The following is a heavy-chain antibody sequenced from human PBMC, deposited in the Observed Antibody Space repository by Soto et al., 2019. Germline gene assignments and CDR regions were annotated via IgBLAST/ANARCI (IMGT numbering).Heavy chain of an antibody. J-gene: IGHJ4*02. V-gene: IGHV4-59*01. CDR1: GDSLTRNY. Sequence: QVQLQESGPGLVKPSETLSLTCTVSGDSLTRNYWSWIRQPPGKGLEWLAYIHNGRSTNYNPSLRSRVSISLDTSKSQFSLNLNSVTAAATAVYYCARPLSGGFDYWGQGTLVTVSS. CDR3: ARPLSGGFDY. CDR2: IHNGRST.